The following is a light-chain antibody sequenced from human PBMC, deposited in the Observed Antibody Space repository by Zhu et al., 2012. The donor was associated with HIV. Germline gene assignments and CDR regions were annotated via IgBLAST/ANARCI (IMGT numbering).Light chain of an antibody. J-gene: IGKJ4*01. CDR3: QQFNTYPLT. V-gene: IGKV1-9*01. CDR2: PAS. Sequence: DIQLTHSPSFLSASVGDRVTITCRASQDISIYLAWYQQKPGKAPKLLIYPASALQSGVPSRLSGSRSGTEFTLTISSLQPEDFGTYYCQQFNTYPLTFGGGTKVE. CDR1: QDISIY.